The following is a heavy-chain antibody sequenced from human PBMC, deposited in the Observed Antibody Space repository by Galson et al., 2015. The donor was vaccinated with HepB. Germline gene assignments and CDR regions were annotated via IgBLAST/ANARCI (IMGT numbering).Heavy chain of an antibody. CDR3: ARASRGDCTNGVCYIKNGMDV. Sequence: TLSLTCTVSGGSISSGGYYWSWIRQHPGKGLEWIGYIYYSGSTYYNPSLKSRVTISVDTSKNQFSLKLSSVTAADTAVYYCARASRGDCTNGVCYIKNGMDVWGQGTTVTVSS. J-gene: IGHJ6*02. D-gene: IGHD2-8*01. CDR1: GGSISSGGYY. V-gene: IGHV4-31*03. CDR2: IYYSGST.